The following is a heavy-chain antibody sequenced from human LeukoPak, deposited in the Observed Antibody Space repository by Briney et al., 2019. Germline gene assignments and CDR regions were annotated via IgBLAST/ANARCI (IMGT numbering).Heavy chain of an antibody. Sequence: PGGSLRLSCAASGFTFSGVWMHWVRQAPGKGLVWVSHVSSAGYTTRYADSVKGRFTISRDNAKNTLYLQMNSLRAEDTAVYYCAREQGALDSWGQGTLVTVSS. J-gene: IGHJ4*02. V-gene: IGHV3-74*01. CDR2: VSSAGYTT. CDR3: AREQGALDS. CDR1: GFTFSGVW.